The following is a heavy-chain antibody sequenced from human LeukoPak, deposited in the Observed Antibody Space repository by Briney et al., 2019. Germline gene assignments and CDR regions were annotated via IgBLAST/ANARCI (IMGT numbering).Heavy chain of an antibody. J-gene: IGHJ4*02. CDR1: GFTFSSYG. CDR2: IWYDGTNK. D-gene: IGHD3-22*01. Sequence: PGRSLRLSCVASGFTFSSYGMHWVRQAPAKGLEWVAVIWYDGTNKYYADSVKGRFTISRDSPKNTLYLQMNSLRAEDTAVYYCARAAYDNSGYLTLWGQGTLVTVTS. CDR3: ARAAYDNSGYLTL. V-gene: IGHV3-33*01.